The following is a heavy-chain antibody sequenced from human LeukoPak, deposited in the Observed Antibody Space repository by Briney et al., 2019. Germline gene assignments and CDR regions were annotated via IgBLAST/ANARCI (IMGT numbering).Heavy chain of an antibody. CDR1: GGSISSGDYY. Sequence: SETLSLTCTVSGGSISSGDYYWSWIRQPAGKGLEWIGRIYTSGSTNYNPSLKSRVTMSVDTSKNQFSLKLSSVTAADTAVYYCAREIVAAAGKGGWFDPWGQGTLVTVSS. CDR3: AREIVAAAGKGGWFDP. CDR2: IYTSGST. D-gene: IGHD6-13*01. V-gene: IGHV4-61*02. J-gene: IGHJ5*02.